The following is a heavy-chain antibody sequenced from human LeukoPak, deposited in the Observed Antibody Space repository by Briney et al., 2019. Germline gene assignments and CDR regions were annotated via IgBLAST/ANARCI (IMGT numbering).Heavy chain of an antibody. CDR1: GGSISSSSYY. Sequence: SETLSLTCTVSGGSISSSSYYWGWIRQLPGKGLEWIGSIYYSGSTYYNPSLKSRVTISVDTSKNQFSLKLSSVTAADTAVYYCATGIAAAGNYFDYWGQGTLVTVSS. D-gene: IGHD6-13*01. CDR2: IYYSGST. CDR3: ATGIAAAGNYFDY. V-gene: IGHV4-39*01. J-gene: IGHJ4*02.